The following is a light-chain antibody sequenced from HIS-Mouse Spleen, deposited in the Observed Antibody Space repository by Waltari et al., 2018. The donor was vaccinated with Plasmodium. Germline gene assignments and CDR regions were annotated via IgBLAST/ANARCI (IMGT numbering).Light chain of an antibody. CDR2: DVS. Sequence: QSALTQPASVSGSPGQSLTISCTGTSSDVCGYNYVSWYQQHPGKAPKLMIYDVSNRPSGVSNRFAGSKSGNTASLTISGLQAEDEADYYCSSYTSSSTLYVFGTGTKVTVL. CDR1: SSDVCGYNY. CDR3: SSYTSSSTLYV. J-gene: IGLJ1*01. V-gene: IGLV2-14*03.